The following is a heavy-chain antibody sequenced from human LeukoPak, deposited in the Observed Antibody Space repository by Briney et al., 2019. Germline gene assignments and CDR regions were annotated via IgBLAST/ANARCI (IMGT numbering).Heavy chain of an antibody. Sequence: SETLSLTCTVSGGSIGSYYWSWIRQPPGKGLEWIGYIYYSGSTNYNPSLESRVTISVDTSKNQFSLKLSSVTAADTAVYYCARAYPGVVMSYYYYYGMDVWGQGTTVTVSS. CDR2: IYYSGST. D-gene: IGHD3-3*01. J-gene: IGHJ6*02. CDR1: GGSIGSYY. CDR3: ARAYPGVVMSYYYYYGMDV. V-gene: IGHV4-59*08.